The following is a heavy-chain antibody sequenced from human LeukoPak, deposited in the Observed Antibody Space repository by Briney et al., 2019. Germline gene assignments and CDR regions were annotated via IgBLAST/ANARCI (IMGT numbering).Heavy chain of an antibody. CDR3: AKDGPGNFDY. V-gene: IGHV3-30*18. J-gene: IGHJ4*02. Sequence: PGGSLRLSCAASGFTFSSYGMHWVRQAPGKGLEWVAVISYDGSNKYYADSVKGRFTISRDNSKNTLYLQMNSLRAEDTAVYYCAKDGPGNFDYWGQGTLVTVSS. CDR2: ISYDGSNK. CDR1: GFTFSSYG.